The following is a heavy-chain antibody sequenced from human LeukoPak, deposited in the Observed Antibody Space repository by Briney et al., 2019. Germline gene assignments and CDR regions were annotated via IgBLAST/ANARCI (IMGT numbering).Heavy chain of an antibody. CDR1: GGSISSYY. D-gene: IGHD2-2*01. CDR3: ARAGYCSSTSCYPDWFDP. V-gene: IGHV4-59*01. J-gene: IGHJ5*02. Sequence: SETLSLTCTVSGGSISSYYWSCIRQPPGKGLEWIGYIYYSGSTNYNTSLKSRVTISVDTSKNQFSLKLSSVTAADTAVYYCARAGYCSSTSCYPDWFDPWGQGTLVTVSS. CDR2: IYYSGST.